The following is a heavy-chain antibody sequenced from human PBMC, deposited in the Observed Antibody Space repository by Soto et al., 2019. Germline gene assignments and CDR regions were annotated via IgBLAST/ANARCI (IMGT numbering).Heavy chain of an antibody. D-gene: IGHD1-26*01. CDR3: ARSFPIVGANPYYYYGMDV. J-gene: IGHJ6*02. CDR2: INPSGGST. CDR1: GYTFTSYY. Sequence: ASVKVSCKASGYTFTSYYMHWVRQAPGQGLEWMGIINPSGGSTSYAQKFQGRVTMTRDTSTSTVYMELSSLRSEDTAVYYCARSFPIVGANPYYYYGMDVWGQGTTVTVS. V-gene: IGHV1-46*01.